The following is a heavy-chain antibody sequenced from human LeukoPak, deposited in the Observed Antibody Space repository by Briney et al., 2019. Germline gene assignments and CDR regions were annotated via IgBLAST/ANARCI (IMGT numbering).Heavy chain of an antibody. CDR2: SKSTADAGTT. CDR1: GITFRNAW. V-gene: IGHV3-15*01. D-gene: IGHD4-17*01. CDR3: ATAMTTVPYYYYYAMDV. J-gene: IGHJ6*02. Sequence: IPGGSLRLSCAASGITFRNAWMTWVRQAPGKGLEWVGRSKSTADAGTTEYAPPVKGRFTISRDDSQSTLYLQMNSLQPDDTAVYYCATAMTTVPYYYYYAMDVWGQGTTVTVSS.